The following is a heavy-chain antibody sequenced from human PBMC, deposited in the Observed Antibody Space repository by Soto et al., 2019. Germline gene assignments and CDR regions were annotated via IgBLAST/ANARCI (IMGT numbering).Heavy chain of an antibody. D-gene: IGHD2-21*01. Sequence: EVQLLESGGGLVQPGGSLRLSCAASGFTFRSHGMSWVRQAPGKGLEWVSVIRGSGDISYYADSVKGRFTISRDNSKNTVYLQMNSLRAEDTAVYYCARVYFSDLVAFDYWGQGTLVTVSS. J-gene: IGHJ4*02. CDR3: ARVYFSDLVAFDY. CDR2: IRGSGDIS. CDR1: GFTFRSHG. V-gene: IGHV3-23*01.